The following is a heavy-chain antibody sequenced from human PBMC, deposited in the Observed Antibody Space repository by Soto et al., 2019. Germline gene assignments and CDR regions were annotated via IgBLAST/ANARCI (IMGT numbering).Heavy chain of an antibody. CDR1: GGTFSSYA. V-gene: IGHV1-69*01. CDR2: IIPIFGTA. D-gene: IGHD6-19*01. Sequence: QVQLVQSGAEVKKPGSSVKVSCKASGGTFSSYAISWVRQAPGQGLEWMGGIIPIFGTANYAQKFQGRVTITADESTSTAYMELSSLRSEDTAVYYCARDPVFDIAVAGKGDQESDYWGQGTLVTVSS. J-gene: IGHJ4*02. CDR3: ARDPVFDIAVAGKGDQESDY.